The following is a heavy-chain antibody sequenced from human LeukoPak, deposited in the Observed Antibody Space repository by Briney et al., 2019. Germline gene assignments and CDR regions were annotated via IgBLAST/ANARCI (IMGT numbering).Heavy chain of an antibody. D-gene: IGHD3-16*02. V-gene: IGHV4-34*01. CDR3: ARGYDYVWGSYLPPFGY. CDR1: GGSFSGYY. J-gene: IGHJ4*02. Sequence: SETLSLTCAVYGGSFSGYYWSWIRQPPGKGLEWIGEINHSGSTNYNPSLKSRVTISVDTSKTQFSLKLSSVTAADTAVHYCARGYDYVWGSYLPPFGYWGQGTLVTVSS. CDR2: INHSGST.